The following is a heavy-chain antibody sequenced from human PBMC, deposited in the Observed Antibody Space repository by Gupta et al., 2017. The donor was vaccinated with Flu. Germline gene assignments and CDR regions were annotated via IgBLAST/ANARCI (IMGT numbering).Heavy chain of an antibody. Sequence: QVQLQESGPGLVKPSETLSLTCTVSGGSISGYYWNWIRQPPGKGLEWIGYIFHSGITNYSPSLKSRLTISVDTSKNQFPLKLTSVTAADTAVYYCARYGSGSNIFMDVWGQGTTVTVSS. V-gene: IGHV4-59*01. J-gene: IGHJ6*02. CDR2: IFHSGIT. D-gene: IGHD3-10*01. CDR1: GGSISGYY. CDR3: ARYGSGSNIFMDV.